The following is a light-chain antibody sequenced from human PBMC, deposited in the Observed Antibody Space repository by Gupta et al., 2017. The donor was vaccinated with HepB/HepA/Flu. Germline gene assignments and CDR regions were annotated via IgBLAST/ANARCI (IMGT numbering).Light chain of an antibody. CDR3: QQRSNWPLT. J-gene: IGKJ4*01. Sequence: EVVLTQSPATLSLSPGERATLSCRASQSVSSNLAWYQQKSGQAPRLLIYDASNRASGVPARFSGSGSGTDFTHTISSLEPEDFAIYYCQQRSNWPLTFGGGTKVEIK. CDR2: DAS. CDR1: QSVSSN. V-gene: IGKV3-11*01.